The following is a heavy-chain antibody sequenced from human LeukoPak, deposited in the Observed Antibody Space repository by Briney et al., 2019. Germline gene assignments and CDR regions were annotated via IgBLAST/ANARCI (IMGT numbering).Heavy chain of an antibody. J-gene: IGHJ3*02. CDR3: ASYPDYGVYGDAFDI. V-gene: IGHV4-59*01. CDR2: IYYSGST. CDR1: GGSISSYY. Sequence: SETLSLTCTVSGGSISSYYWSWIRQPPGKGLEWIGYIYYSGSTNYNPSLKSRVTISVDTSKNQFSLKLSSVTAADTAVYYCASYPDYGVYGDAFDIWGQGTMVTVSS. D-gene: IGHD4-17*01.